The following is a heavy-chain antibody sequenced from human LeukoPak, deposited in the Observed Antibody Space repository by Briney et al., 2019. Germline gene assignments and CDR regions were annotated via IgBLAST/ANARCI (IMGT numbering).Heavy chain of an antibody. Sequence: SETLSLTCTVSGGSISSYYWSWIRQPAGKGLEWIGRIYTSGSTNYNPSLKSRVTMSVDTSKNQFSLKLSSVTAADTAVYYCARSGDSGWYLGGWFDPWGQRALVTVSS. J-gene: IGHJ5*02. CDR3: ARSGDSGWYLGGWFDP. D-gene: IGHD6-13*01. V-gene: IGHV4-4*07. CDR1: GGSISSYY. CDR2: IYTSGST.